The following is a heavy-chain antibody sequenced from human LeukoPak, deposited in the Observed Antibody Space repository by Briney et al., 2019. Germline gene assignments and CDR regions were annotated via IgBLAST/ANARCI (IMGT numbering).Heavy chain of an antibody. CDR3: ARDGPYWYFDL. V-gene: IGHV3-21*01. CDR1: GFTFSSYS. CDR2: ISSSSSYI. Sequence: GGSLRLSCAASGFTFSSYSMNWVRQAPGKGLEWVSSISSSSSYIYYADSVKGRFTISRDNAKNSLYLQINSLRVEDTAVYYCARDGPYWYFDLWGRGTLVTVSS. D-gene: IGHD3-16*01. J-gene: IGHJ2*01.